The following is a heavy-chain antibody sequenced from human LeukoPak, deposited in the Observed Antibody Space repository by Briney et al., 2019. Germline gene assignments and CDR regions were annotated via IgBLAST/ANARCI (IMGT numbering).Heavy chain of an antibody. Sequence: GGSLRLSCVASGFTFSTYWVTWVRQAPGKGLEWVAHISQDGSEKYYVDSVKGRFTISRGNAKNSLYLQMNSLRVEDTAVYYCARDRAVAGLCDYWGQGTLVTVSS. D-gene: IGHD6-19*01. J-gene: IGHJ4*02. CDR3: ARDRAVAGLCDY. CDR2: ISQDGSEK. CDR1: GFTFSTYW. V-gene: IGHV3-7*01.